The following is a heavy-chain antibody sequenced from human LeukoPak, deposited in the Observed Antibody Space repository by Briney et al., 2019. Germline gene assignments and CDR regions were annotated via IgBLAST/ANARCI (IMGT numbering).Heavy chain of an antibody. D-gene: IGHD3-22*01. V-gene: IGHV1-58*01. CDR1: GFTFTSSA. J-gene: IGHJ4*02. Sequence: GASVKVSCKASGFTFTSSAVQWVRQARGQRLEWIGWIVVGSGNTNYAQKFQGRVTITADESTSTAYMELRSLRSDDTAVYYCARDLYDSSGYFTDWGQGTLVTVSS. CDR3: ARDLYDSSGYFTD. CDR2: IVVGSGNT.